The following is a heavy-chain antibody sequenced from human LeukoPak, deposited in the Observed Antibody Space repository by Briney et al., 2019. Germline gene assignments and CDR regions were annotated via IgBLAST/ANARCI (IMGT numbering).Heavy chain of an antibody. Sequence: GGSLRLSCAASGFKFSSYSMKWVRQAPGKGLEWVSFISSSSSYIYYADSVKGRFTISRDSAKNSLYLQMNSLRAEDTAVYYCARGTMFPYYFDYWGQGSLVAVSS. D-gene: IGHD3-10*02. CDR3: ARGTMFPYYFDY. J-gene: IGHJ4*02. CDR1: GFKFSSYS. V-gene: IGHV3-21*01. CDR2: ISSSSSYI.